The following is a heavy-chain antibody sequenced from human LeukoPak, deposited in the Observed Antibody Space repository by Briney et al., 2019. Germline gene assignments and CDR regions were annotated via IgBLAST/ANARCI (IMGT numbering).Heavy chain of an antibody. CDR2: IYHSGST. Sequence: KPSETLSLTCTVSGGSISSYYWSWIRQPPGKGLERIGYIYHSGSTNYNPSLKSRVTISVDTSKNQFSLKLSSVTAADTAVYYCARGGGIAAAGPHYYYYYMDVWGKGTTVTVSS. D-gene: IGHD6-13*01. J-gene: IGHJ6*03. CDR3: ARGGGIAAAGPHYYYYYMDV. CDR1: GGSISSYY. V-gene: IGHV4-59*01.